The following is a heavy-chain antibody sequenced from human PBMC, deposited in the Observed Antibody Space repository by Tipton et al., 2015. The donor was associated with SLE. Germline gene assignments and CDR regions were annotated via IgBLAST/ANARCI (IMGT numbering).Heavy chain of an antibody. CDR3: ARYMGETLAKNWFDP. Sequence: QSGAEVKKAGESLKISCKGFGYNFFGYWIGWVRQMPGKGLEWMGIIYPDNSETRYSPSFQGQVTMSADKSIDTAYLHWSDLKASDTAVYYCARYMGETLAKNWFDPWGQGTLVTVSS. V-gene: IGHV5-51*03. CDR1: GYNFFGYW. CDR2: IYPDNSET. D-gene: IGHD5-12*01. J-gene: IGHJ5*02.